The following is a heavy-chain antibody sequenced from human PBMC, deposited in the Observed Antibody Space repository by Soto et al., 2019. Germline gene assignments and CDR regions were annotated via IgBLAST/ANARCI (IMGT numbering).Heavy chain of an antibody. CDR1: GFTFSSYA. V-gene: IGHV3-30-3*01. Sequence: GGSLRLSCAASGFTFSSYAMHWVRQAPGKGLEWVAVISYDGSNKYYADSVKGRFTISRDNSKNTLYLQMNSLRAEDTAVYYCARDREGFGELLLIDYWGQGTLVTVSS. CDR3: ARDREGFGELLLIDY. D-gene: IGHD3-10*01. CDR2: ISYDGSNK. J-gene: IGHJ4*02.